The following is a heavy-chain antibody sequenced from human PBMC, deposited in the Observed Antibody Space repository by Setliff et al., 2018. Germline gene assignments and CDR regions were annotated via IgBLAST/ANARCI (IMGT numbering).Heavy chain of an antibody. CDR2: ISHSGSA. CDR3: RQAVVGRDVFDI. J-gene: IGHJ3*02. V-gene: IGHV4-34*01. CDR1: GGSFSTYF. D-gene: IGHD1-1*01. Sequence: PSETLSLTCAVYGGSFSTYFWSWIRQPPGKGLEWIGEISHSGSANYNPSLKSRVTMSVDTSKNQFSLKLSSVTAADTAVYYCRQAVVGRDVFDIWGQGTVVTVSS.